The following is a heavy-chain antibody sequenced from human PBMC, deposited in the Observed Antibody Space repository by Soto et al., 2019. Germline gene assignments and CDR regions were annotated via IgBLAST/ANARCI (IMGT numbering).Heavy chain of an antibody. CDR3: AKDLKGRNYDSSRM. Sequence: GGSLRLSCAASGVTFSTYAMGGVRQAPGKGLEWVSTIDNSGGITYYADSVKGRFTITRDNSKNTLYLQMKSLRAKDTPVYPSAKDLKGRNYDSSRMWGQRSLVTVSS. J-gene: IGHJ4*02. V-gene: IGHV3-23*01. CDR2: IDNSGGIT. CDR1: GVTFSTYA. D-gene: IGHD3-22*01.